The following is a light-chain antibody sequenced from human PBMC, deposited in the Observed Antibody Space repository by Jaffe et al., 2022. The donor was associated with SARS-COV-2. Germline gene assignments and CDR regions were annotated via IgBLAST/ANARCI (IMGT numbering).Light chain of an antibody. V-gene: IGLV2-14*01. CDR3: SSYTSSSTLGPYV. J-gene: IGLJ1*01. Sequence: QSALTQPASVSGSPGQSITISCTGTTSDVGGYNFVSWYQQHPGKAPKLMICDVSDRPSGVSNRFSGSKSGNTASLTISGLQAEDEADYYCSSYTSSSTLGPYVFGTGTRVTVL. CDR2: DVS. CDR1: TSDVGGYNF.